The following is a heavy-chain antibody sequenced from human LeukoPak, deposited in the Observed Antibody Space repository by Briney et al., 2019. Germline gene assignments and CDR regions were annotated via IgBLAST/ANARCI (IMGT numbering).Heavy chain of an antibody. D-gene: IGHD3-22*01. Sequence: ASVKVSCKASGYTFTSYYMHLVRQAPGQGLEWMGIMKPTTGSTSYAQKFQGRVTMTRDTSTSTVYMELSSLRSEDTAVYHCARRADSSGDQYNWFDPWGQGTLVTVSS. CDR1: GYTFTSYY. V-gene: IGHV1-46*01. CDR3: ARRADSSGDQYNWFDP. J-gene: IGHJ5*02. CDR2: MKPTTGST.